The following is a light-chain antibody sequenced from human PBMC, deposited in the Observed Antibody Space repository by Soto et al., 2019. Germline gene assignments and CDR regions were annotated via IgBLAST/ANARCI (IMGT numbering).Light chain of an antibody. J-gene: IGKJ3*01. V-gene: IGKV3-15*01. CDR3: QQYNNWPPWT. CDR1: QSVSSN. Sequence: EIVMTQSPATLSVSPGERATLSCRASQSVSSNLAWYQQKPGQAPRLLIYGASTRATGIPARFSGSGSGTEFPLTISSLQSEDFAVDYCQQYNNWPPWTFGPGTKVDIK. CDR2: GAS.